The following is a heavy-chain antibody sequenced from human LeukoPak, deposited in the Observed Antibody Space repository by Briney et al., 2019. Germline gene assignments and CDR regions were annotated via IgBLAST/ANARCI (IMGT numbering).Heavy chain of an antibody. V-gene: IGHV3-48*03. CDR2: ISSSGSTI. Sequence: GGPLRLSCAASGFTFSSYEMNWVRQAPGKGLEWVSYISSSGSTIYYADSVKGRFTISRDNAKNSLYLQMNSLRAEDTAVYYCVKQQLVLHYMDVWGKGTTVTVSS. CDR3: VKQQLVLHYMDV. CDR1: GFTFSSYE. D-gene: IGHD6-13*01. J-gene: IGHJ6*03.